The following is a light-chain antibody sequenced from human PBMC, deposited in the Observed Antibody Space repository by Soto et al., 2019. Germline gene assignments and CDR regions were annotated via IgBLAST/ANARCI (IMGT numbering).Light chain of an antibody. J-gene: IGKJ1*01. CDR2: DAS. V-gene: IGKV1-5*01. CDR1: QSISSW. CDR3: QQYNSYWT. Sequence: DIQMTQSPSSLSASVGDRVTITCRASQSISSWLAWYQQKAGKAPKVVIYDASSLESGVPSRFSGSGSGTEFTLTISRLQPDDFATYYCQQYNSYWTFGQGTKVDIK.